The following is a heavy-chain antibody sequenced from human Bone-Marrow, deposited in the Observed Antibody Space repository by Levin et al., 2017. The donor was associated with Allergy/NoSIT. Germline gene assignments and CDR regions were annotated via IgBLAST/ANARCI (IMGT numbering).Heavy chain of an antibody. CDR1: GFTFSSHS. V-gene: IGHV3-21*01. CDR2: ISSSSSYI. J-gene: IGHJ5*02. CDR3: ARPVSSGWLGGFDP. D-gene: IGHD6-19*01. Sequence: LSLTCAASGFTFSSHSMNWVRQAPGKGLEWVSSISSSSSYIYYADSVKGRFTISRDNAKNSLYLQMNSLRAEDTAVYYCARPVSSGWLGGFDPWGQGTLVTVSS.